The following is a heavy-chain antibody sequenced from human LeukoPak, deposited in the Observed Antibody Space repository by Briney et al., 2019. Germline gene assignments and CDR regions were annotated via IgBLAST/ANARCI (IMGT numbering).Heavy chain of an antibody. Sequence: PSETLSLTCGVSGGSFTGNFWSWIRQPPGKRLEWIGEINPTGGTNYNPSLKSRVTISVDTSKNQFSLKLSSVTAADTAVYYCARAGGWNLDFDYWGQGTLVTVSS. D-gene: IGHD1-7*01. CDR2: INPTGGT. J-gene: IGHJ4*02. V-gene: IGHV4-34*01. CDR1: GGSFTGNF. CDR3: ARAGGWNLDFDY.